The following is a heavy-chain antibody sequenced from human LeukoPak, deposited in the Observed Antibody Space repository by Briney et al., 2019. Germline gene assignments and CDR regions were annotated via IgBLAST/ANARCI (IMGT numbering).Heavy chain of an antibody. Sequence: ASVKVSCKASGYTFTSYYMHWVRQAPGQGLEWMGIINPSGGSTSYAQKFQGRVTMTTDTSTSTAYMELRSLRSDDTAVYYCARGISYYYYYMDVWGKGTTVTVSS. CDR2: INPSGGST. J-gene: IGHJ6*03. CDR1: GYTFTSYY. V-gene: IGHV1-46*01. CDR3: ARGISYYYYYMDV.